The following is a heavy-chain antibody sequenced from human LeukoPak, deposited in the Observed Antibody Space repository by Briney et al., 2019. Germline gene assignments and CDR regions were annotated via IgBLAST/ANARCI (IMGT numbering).Heavy chain of an antibody. CDR2: ISSSSSYI. CDR1: GFTFSSYS. D-gene: IGHD3-9*01. V-gene: IGHV3-21*01. Sequence: GGSLRLSCAASGFTFSSYSMNWVRQAPGKGLEWVSSISSSSSYIYYADSVKGRFTISRDNAKNPLYLQMNSLRAEDTAVYYCARDRLRYFDWLYSSGYYGMDVWGKGTTVTVSS. J-gene: IGHJ6*04. CDR3: ARDRLRYFDWLYSSGYYGMDV.